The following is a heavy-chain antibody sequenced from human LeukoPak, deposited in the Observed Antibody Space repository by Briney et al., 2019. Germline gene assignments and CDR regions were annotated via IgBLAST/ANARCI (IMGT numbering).Heavy chain of an antibody. D-gene: IGHD4-23*01. CDR1: GFTFSSYG. CDR2: ISYDGSNK. V-gene: IGHV3-30*18. Sequence: GGSLRLSCAASGFTFSSYGMHWVRQAPGKGLEWVAVISYDGSNKYYADSVKGRFTISRDNSKNTLYLQMNSLRAEDTAVYYCAKDWHYGGNGSPDRRPRRYYYYGMDVWGQGTTVTVSS. CDR3: AKDWHYGGNGSPDRRPRRYYYYGMDV. J-gene: IGHJ6*02.